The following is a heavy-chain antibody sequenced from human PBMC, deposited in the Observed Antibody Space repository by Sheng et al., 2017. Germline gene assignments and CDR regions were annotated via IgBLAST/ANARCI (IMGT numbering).Heavy chain of an antibody. CDR2: ISYDGSNK. Sequence: QVQLVESGGGVVQPGRSLRLSCAASGFTFSSYAMHWVRQAPGKGLEWVAVISYDGSNKYYADSVKGRFTISRDNSKNTLYLQMNSLRAEDTAVYYCASYSSGWPYFDYWGQGTLVTVSS. CDR1: GFTFSSYA. CDR3: ASYSSGWPYFDY. D-gene: IGHD6-19*01. V-gene: IGHV3-30*04. J-gene: IGHJ4*02.